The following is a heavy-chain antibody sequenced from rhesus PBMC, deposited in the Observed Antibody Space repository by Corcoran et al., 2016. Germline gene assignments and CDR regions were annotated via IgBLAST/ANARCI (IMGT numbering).Heavy chain of an antibody. D-gene: IGHD4-4*01. Sequence: QVQLQESGPGLVKPSETLSLTCAVSGASLSSYWLSWFRQPPGKGLEWIGEIFGNSGNSYYNPSLKSRVIISKDASKNQFSLKLSSVTAADTAVYYCARSGYGSGGVYWGQGILVTVSS. V-gene: IGHV4-80*01. J-gene: IGHJ4*01. CDR3: ARSGYGSGGVY. CDR1: GASLSSYW. CDR2: IFGNSGNS.